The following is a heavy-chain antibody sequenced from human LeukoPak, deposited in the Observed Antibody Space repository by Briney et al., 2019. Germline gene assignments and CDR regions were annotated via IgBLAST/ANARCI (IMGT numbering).Heavy chain of an antibody. Sequence: SETLSLTCAVYGGSFSGYYWSWIRQPPGKGLEWIGEINHSGSTNDNPSLKSRVTISVDTSKNQFSLKLSSVTPADTAVYYCARGSITGTTRLDYWGQGTLVTVSS. CDR1: GGSFSGYY. V-gene: IGHV4-34*01. J-gene: IGHJ4*02. CDR2: INHSGST. CDR3: ARGSITGTTRLDY. D-gene: IGHD1-7*01.